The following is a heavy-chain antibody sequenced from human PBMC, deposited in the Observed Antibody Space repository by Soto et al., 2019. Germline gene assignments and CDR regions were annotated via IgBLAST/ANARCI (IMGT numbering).Heavy chain of an antibody. D-gene: IGHD2-15*01. CDR2: ISDHNGNT. Sequence: QVHRVQSGAEVKKPGASVKVSCKGSGYAFTTYGITWVRQAPGQGLEWMGWISDHNGNTNYAQKLQGRVTVTRDTSTSTAYMELRSLRSDATAVYYCARGWYGDYWGQGALVTVSS. J-gene: IGHJ4*02. CDR1: GYAFTTYG. V-gene: IGHV1-18*01. CDR3: ARGWYGDY.